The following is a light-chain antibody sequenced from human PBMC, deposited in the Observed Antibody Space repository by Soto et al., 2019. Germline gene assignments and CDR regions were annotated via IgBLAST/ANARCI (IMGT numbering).Light chain of an antibody. CDR2: SAS. V-gene: IGKV3-20*01. CDR1: QGVXSSY. Sequence: IGLTQSAGTLSLSPGGRATLYCRASQGVXSSYFAWDRQNPGQAPRLPXDSASNIATGSPDRFSGSGSATDFTPTISRLEPDDFSVYYFHQYGRAPLTFGQGTKVEI. J-gene: IGKJ1*01. CDR3: HQYGRAPLT.